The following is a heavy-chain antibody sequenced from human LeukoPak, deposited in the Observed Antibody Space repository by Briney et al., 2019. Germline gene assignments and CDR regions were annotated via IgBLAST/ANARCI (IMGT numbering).Heavy chain of an antibody. V-gene: IGHV1-8*02. J-gene: IGHJ6*02. D-gene: IGHD1-26*01. CDR3: ARARSGSYGKYGMDV. Sequence: GASVKVSCKASGYTFTSYGINWVRQATGQGLEWMGWMNANSGNTGYTQKFQGRVTMTRNTSISTAYMELSSLRSEDTAVYYCARARSGSYGKYGMDVWGQGTTVTVSS. CDR2: MNANSGNT. CDR1: GYTFTSYG.